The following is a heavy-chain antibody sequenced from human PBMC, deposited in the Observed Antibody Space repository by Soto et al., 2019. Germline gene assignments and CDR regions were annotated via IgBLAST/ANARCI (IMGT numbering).Heavy chain of an antibody. V-gene: IGHV3-21*01. Sequence: WGSLRLSCAASGFTFSTYTMNWVRQAPGKGLEWVSSIDRSSTYIYYADSVKGRFTISRDNAKNSLYLQMNSLGGEDTAVYYCASLPFYYDSRGYPFYYGMNVWGQGTTVTVSS. J-gene: IGHJ6*02. D-gene: IGHD3-22*01. CDR2: IDRSSTYI. CDR3: ASLPFYYDSRGYPFYYGMNV. CDR1: GFTFSTYT.